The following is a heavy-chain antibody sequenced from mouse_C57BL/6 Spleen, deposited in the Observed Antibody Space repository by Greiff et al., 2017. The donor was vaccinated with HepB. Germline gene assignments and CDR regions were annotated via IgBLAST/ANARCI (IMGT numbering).Heavy chain of an antibody. CDR1: GYTFTDYN. D-gene: IGHD1-1*01. Sequence: EVQLQQSGPELVKPGASVKMSCKASGYTFTDYNMHWVKQSHGKSLEWIGYINPNNGGTSYNQKFKGKATLTVNKSSSTAYMELRSLTSDDSAVYYCASDHYGSRRFAYWGQGTLVTVSA. CDR2: INPNNGGT. CDR3: ASDHYGSRRFAY. J-gene: IGHJ3*01. V-gene: IGHV1-22*01.